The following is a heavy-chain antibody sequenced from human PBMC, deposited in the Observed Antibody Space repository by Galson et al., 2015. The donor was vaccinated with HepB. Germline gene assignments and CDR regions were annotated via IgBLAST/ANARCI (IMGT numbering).Heavy chain of an antibody. CDR1: GYTFSDYS. V-gene: IGHV1-2*02. Sequence: SVKVSCKASGYTFSDYSMHRVRQAPGQGLEWMGWINPNGGGTNYAQKFQGRVTMTRDTSISTADMELSRLRSDDTAVYYCARVRLAYCSGGSCYDEIDFDYWGQGTLVTVSS. CDR2: INPNGGGT. D-gene: IGHD2-15*01. J-gene: IGHJ4*02. CDR3: ARVRLAYCSGGSCYDEIDFDY.